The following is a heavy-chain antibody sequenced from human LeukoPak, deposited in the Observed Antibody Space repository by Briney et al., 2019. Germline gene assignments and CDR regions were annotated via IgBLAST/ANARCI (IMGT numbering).Heavy chain of an antibody. Sequence: SETLSLTCTVSGGSISSSSYYWGWIRQPPGKGLEWIGSIYYSGSTDYNPSLKSRVTMSVDTSKNQFSLNLSSVTAADTAVYFCARDSSHFDWGQGTLVTVSS. D-gene: IGHD3-3*02. V-gene: IGHV4-39*07. CDR1: GGSISSSSYY. CDR3: ARDSSHFD. J-gene: IGHJ4*02. CDR2: IYYSGST.